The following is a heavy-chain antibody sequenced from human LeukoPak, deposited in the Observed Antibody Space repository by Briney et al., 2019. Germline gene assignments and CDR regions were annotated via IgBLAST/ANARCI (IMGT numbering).Heavy chain of an antibody. D-gene: IGHD1-26*01. CDR2: ISTDGSSI. V-gene: IGHV3-74*01. Sequence: PGGSLRLSCAASGSTFSSYWMHWVRQAPGKGLVWVSRISTDGSSISYADSVKGRFTISRDNAKSTLCLQMNSLRAEDTGLYYCLRSAYSGSKVDYWGQGTLVTVSS. CDR3: LRSAYSGSKVDY. CDR1: GSTFSSYW. J-gene: IGHJ4*02.